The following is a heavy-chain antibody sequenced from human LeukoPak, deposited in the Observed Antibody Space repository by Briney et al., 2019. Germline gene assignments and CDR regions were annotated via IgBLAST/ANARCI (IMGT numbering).Heavy chain of an antibody. CDR2: ISYDGSNK. J-gene: IGHJ4*02. Sequence: PEGSLRLSCAASGFTVGSNYMNWVRQAPGKGLEWVAVISYDGSNKYYADSVKGRFTISRDNSKNTLYLQMNSLRAEDTAVYYCARGYYDVLTGFGDFDYWGQGTLVTVSS. CDR1: GFTVGSNY. CDR3: ARGYYDVLTGFGDFDY. D-gene: IGHD3-9*01. V-gene: IGHV3-30*01.